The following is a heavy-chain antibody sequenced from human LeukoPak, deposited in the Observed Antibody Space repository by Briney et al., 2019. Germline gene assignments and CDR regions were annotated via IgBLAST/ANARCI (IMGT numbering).Heavy chain of an antibody. CDR1: GYTFTSYD. Sequence: GASVKVSYKASGYTFTSYDINWVRQATGQGLESMGWMNPNSGNTGYAQKFQGRVTMTRNTSISTAYMELSSLRSEDTAVYYCARSPSSTRRKRYYYYGMDVWGQGTTVSVSS. CDR2: MNPNSGNT. V-gene: IGHV1-8*01. CDR3: ARSPSSTRRKRYYYYGMDV. J-gene: IGHJ6*02. D-gene: IGHD2-2*01.